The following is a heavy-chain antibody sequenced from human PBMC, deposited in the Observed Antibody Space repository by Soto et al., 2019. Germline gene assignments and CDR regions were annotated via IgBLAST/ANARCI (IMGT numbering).Heavy chain of an antibody. CDR2: IFYSGST. V-gene: IGHV4-59*01. Sequence: SETLSLTCSASGGSISSYYWSWIRQPPGKGLEWIGYIFYSGSTNQSPSLKSRVNISVDTSKNQFSPKLRSVTAADTAVYYCARTALGWFDPWGQGTLVTVSS. J-gene: IGHJ5*02. D-gene: IGHD2-21*02. CDR3: ARTALGWFDP. CDR1: GGSISSYY.